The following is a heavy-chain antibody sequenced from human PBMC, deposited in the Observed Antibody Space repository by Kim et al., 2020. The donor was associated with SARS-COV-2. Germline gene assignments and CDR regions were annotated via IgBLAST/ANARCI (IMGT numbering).Heavy chain of an antibody. V-gene: IGHV3-23*01. CDR2: GNT. D-gene: IGHD6-6*01. Sequence: GNTYYADSVKGRFTISRDNSKNTLYLQMNSLRAEDTAVYYCAKSIAGIDYWGQGTLVTVSS. J-gene: IGHJ4*02. CDR3: AKSIAGIDY.